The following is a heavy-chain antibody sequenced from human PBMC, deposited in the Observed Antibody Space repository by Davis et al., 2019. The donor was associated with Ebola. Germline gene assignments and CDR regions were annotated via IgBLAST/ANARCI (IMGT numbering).Heavy chain of an antibody. CDR1: GFTFSSYA. CDR2: ISYDGSNK. J-gene: IGHJ6*02. Sequence: GGSLRLSCAASGFTFSSYAMHWVRQAPGKGLEWVAVISYDGSNKYYADSVKGRFTISRDNSKNTLYLQMNSLRAEDTAVYYCARDGSITVAAGVYYYYGMDVWGQGTTVTVSS. V-gene: IGHV3-30*04. CDR3: ARDGSITVAAGVYYYYGMDV. D-gene: IGHD6-19*01.